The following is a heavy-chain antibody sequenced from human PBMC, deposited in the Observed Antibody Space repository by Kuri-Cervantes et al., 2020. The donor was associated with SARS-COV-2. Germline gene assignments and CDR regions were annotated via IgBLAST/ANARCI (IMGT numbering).Heavy chain of an antibody. CDR3: ARQGANLDY. D-gene: IGHD5-12*01. V-gene: IGHV4-39*01. CDR1: GGSISSGSYY. Sequence: GSLRLSCTVSGGSISSGSYYWGWIRQPPGKGLEWIGSIYHSGSTYYNPSLKSRVTISVDTSKNQFSLKLSSVTAADTAVYYCARQGANLDYWGQGTLVTVSS. J-gene: IGHJ4*02. CDR2: IYHSGST.